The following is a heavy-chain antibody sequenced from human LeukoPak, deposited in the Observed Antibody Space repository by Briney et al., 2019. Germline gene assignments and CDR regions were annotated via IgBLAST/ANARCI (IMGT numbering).Heavy chain of an antibody. V-gene: IGHV3-7*01. Sequence: GGSLRLSCAASGFTFSSYWMSWVRQAPGKGLEWVANIKQDGSEKYYVDSVKGRFTISRDNAKNSLYLQMNSRRAEDTAVYYCARGGNDFWSGIFDYWGQGTLVTVSS. CDR3: ARGGNDFWSGIFDY. J-gene: IGHJ4*02. CDR1: GFTFSSYW. CDR2: IKQDGSEK. D-gene: IGHD3-3*01.